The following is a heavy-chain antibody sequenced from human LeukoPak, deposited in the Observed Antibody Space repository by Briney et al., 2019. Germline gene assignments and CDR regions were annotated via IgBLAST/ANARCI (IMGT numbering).Heavy chain of an antibody. CDR3: AKCRGGNYYYGMDV. J-gene: IGHJ6*02. V-gene: IGHV3-23*01. D-gene: IGHD3-10*01. Sequence: GGSLRLSCAASGFTFSSYAMSWVRQAPGKGLEWVSAISGSGGSTYYADSVKGRFTISRDNSKNTLYLQMNSLRAEDTAVYYCAKCRGGNYYYGMDVWGQGTTVTVSS. CDR1: GFTFSSYA. CDR2: ISGSGGST.